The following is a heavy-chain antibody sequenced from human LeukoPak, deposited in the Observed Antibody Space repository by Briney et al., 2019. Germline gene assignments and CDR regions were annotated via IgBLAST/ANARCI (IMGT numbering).Heavy chain of an antibody. Sequence: GGSLRLSCAASGFNFDDYGMTWVRQAPGKGLEWVSGITWNGGSTGYADSVKGRFTISRDNAKNSLYLQMNSLRAEDTALYYCARGGLGSCSSTSCSSPFDYWGQGTLVTVSS. D-gene: IGHD2-2*01. V-gene: IGHV3-20*04. J-gene: IGHJ4*02. CDR2: ITWNGGST. CDR3: ARGGLGSCSSTSCSSPFDY. CDR1: GFNFDDYG.